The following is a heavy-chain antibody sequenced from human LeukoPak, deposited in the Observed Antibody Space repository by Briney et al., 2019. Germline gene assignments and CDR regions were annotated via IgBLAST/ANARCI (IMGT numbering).Heavy chain of an antibody. Sequence: PGGSLRLSCAASGFTFSSYWMSWVRQAPGKGLEWVANIKQDGSEKYYVDSVKGRFTISRDNAKNSLYLQMNSLRAEDTAVYYCARDRIGRSTMVRGVYFDYWGQGTLVTVSS. D-gene: IGHD3-10*01. CDR2: IKQDGSEK. CDR1: GFTFSSYW. J-gene: IGHJ4*02. V-gene: IGHV3-7*01. CDR3: ARDRIGRSTMVRGVYFDY.